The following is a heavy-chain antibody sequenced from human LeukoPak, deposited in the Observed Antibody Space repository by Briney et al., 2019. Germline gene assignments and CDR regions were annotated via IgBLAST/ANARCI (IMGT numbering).Heavy chain of an antibody. Sequence: ASVKVSCKASGYTFTGYYMHWVRQAPGQGLEWMGWIDPNSGGTNYAQKFQGRVTMTRDTSISTAYMVLSRLRSDDTAVYYCARADPFYGSGSYAGSWFDPWGQGTLVTVSS. CDR1: GYTFTGYY. CDR3: ARADPFYGSGSYAGSWFDP. V-gene: IGHV1-2*02. D-gene: IGHD3-10*01. CDR2: IDPNSGGT. J-gene: IGHJ5*02.